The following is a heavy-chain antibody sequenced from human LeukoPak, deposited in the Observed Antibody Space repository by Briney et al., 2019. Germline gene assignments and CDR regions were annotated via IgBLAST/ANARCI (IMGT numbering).Heavy chain of an antibody. CDR3: ARYVAAESYYFDY. CDR1: GGSISSYY. Sequence: PSATLSLTCAVSGGSISSYYWSWIRQPPGEGLEWIGYIYYSGSTNYNPSLKSRVTISVDTSKNQFSLKLSSVTAADTAVYYCARYVAAESYYFDYWGQGTLVTVSS. CDR2: IYYSGST. D-gene: IGHD6-13*01. J-gene: IGHJ4*02. V-gene: IGHV4-59*01.